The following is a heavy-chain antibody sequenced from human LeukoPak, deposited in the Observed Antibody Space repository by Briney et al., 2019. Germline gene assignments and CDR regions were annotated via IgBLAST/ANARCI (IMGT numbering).Heavy chain of an antibody. CDR2: ISYDGSNK. CDR1: GFTFSSYA. CDR3: ARCALRWELLAHYYYYGMDV. V-gene: IGHV3-30-3*01. D-gene: IGHD1-26*01. J-gene: IGHJ6*02. Sequence: GRSLRLSCAASGFTFSSYAMHWVRQAPGKGLEWVAVISYDGSNKYYADSVKGRFTISRDNSKNTLYLQMNSLRAEDTAVYYCARCALRWELLAHYYYYGMDVWGQGTTVTVSS.